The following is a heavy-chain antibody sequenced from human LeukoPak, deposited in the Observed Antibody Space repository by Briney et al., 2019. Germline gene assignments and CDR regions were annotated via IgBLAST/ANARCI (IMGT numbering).Heavy chain of an antibody. CDR2: ISGSRGTT. J-gene: IGHJ4*02. CDR3: ARRAGAYTHPYDY. D-gene: IGHD3-16*01. V-gene: IGHV3-23*01. Sequence: GGSLRLSCAASGFTFSSYAMNWVRQAPGKGLEWVSGISGSRGTTYYADSVKGRFTISRDNSKNMLYLQMNSLRAEDTAVYYCARRAGAYTHPYDYWGQGTLVTVS. CDR1: GFTFSSYA.